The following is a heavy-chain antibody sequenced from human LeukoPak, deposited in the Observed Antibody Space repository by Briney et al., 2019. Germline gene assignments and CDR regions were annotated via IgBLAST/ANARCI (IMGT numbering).Heavy chain of an antibody. V-gene: IGHV3-7*01. Sequence: GGSLRLSCAAPGFTVSSNYMSWVRQAPGKGLEWVANIKQDGSDKYYVDSVTGRFTISRDNAKNSLYLQMNSLRAEDTAVYYCARWATSFDLWGQGTLVTVSS. CDR3: ARWATSFDL. J-gene: IGHJ4*02. CDR1: GFTVSSNY. D-gene: IGHD6-6*01. CDR2: IKQDGSDK.